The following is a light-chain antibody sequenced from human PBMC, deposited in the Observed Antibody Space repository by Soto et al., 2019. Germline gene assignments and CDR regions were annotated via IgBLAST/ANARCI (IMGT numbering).Light chain of an antibody. CDR1: SSNIGSNT. J-gene: IGLJ3*02. Sequence: QSVLTQPPSASGTPGQRVTISCSGSSSNIGSNTVNWYQQLPGTAPKLLIYSNNQRPSGVPDRFSGSKSGTSASLAISGLQSEDEADYYCQSYDSSTYVVFGGGTKVTVL. CDR2: SNN. CDR3: QSYDSSTYVV. V-gene: IGLV1-44*01.